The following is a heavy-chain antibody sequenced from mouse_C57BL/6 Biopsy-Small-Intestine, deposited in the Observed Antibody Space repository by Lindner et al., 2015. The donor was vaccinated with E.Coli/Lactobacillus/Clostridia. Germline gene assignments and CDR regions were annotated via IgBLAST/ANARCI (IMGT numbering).Heavy chain of an antibody. Sequence: VQLQESGAELVKPGASVKLSCKASGYTFTAYNLHWVKQRSGQGLEWIGWFYPGSGSIKYNEKFKDKATLTADKSSSTVYMELSGLTSEDSAVYFCARHEEGIYYGNWCFDVWGTGTTVTVSS. CDR1: GYTFTAYN. CDR3: ARHEEGIYYGNWCFDV. D-gene: IGHD2-1*01. CDR2: FYPGSGSI. V-gene: IGHV1-62-2*01. J-gene: IGHJ1*03.